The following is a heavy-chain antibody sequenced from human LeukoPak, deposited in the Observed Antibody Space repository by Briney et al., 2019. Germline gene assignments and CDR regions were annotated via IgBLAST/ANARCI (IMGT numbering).Heavy chain of an antibody. CDR3: ASCSSTSCYALGIDY. CDR2: ISSSSSTI. CDR1: GFTFSSYS. Sequence: GGSLRLSCAASGFTFSSYSMNWVRQAPGKGLEWVSYISSSSSTIYYADSVKGRFTISRDNAKNSLYLQMNSLRAEDTAVYYCASCSSTSCYALGIDYWGQGTLVTVSS. J-gene: IGHJ4*02. D-gene: IGHD2-2*01. V-gene: IGHV3-48*01.